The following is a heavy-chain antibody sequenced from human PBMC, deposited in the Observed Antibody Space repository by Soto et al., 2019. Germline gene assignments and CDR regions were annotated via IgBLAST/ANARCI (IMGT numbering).Heavy chain of an antibody. CDR3: ARFREGSGLFDY. CDR2: INPNSGGT. V-gene: IGHV1-2*04. CDR1: GYTFTGYY. D-gene: IGHD3-10*01. J-gene: IGHJ4*02. Sequence: ASVKVSCKASGYTFTGYYIHWVRQAPGQGLEWMGWINPNSGGTKYAQKFQGWVTMTRDTSISTAYMELSSGDTAVYYCARFREGSGLFDYWGQGTLVTVSS.